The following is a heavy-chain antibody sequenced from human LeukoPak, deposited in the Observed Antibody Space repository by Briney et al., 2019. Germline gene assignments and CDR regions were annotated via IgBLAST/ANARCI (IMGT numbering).Heavy chain of an antibody. CDR3: ARGGTGSENDY. J-gene: IGHJ4*02. V-gene: IGHV3-21*01. CDR1: GFTFDSYS. Sequence: GGSLRLSCAAFGFTFDSYSMTWVRQAPGKGLEWISSITTRSDYTYYTDSVEGRFTISRDDAKDSLFLQMNSLRVEDTAIYYCARGGTGSENDYWGQGILVTVSS. CDR2: ITTRSDYT. D-gene: IGHD3-9*01.